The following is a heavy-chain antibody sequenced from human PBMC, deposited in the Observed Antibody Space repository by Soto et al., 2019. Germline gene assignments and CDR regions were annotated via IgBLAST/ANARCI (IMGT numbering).Heavy chain of an antibody. V-gene: IGHV4-59*01. CDR2: VHYTGSA. CDR1: GDSINNYY. Sequence: SETLSLTCSVSGDSINNYYWSWIRQPPGKGLEWIGLVHYTGSANYNPSLKSRVTISVGTSKKQFSLRLSSVTAADSGVYYCAREGASRFRGFDYWGQGTLVTVSS. J-gene: IGHJ4*02. CDR3: AREGASRFRGFDY. D-gene: IGHD2-2*01.